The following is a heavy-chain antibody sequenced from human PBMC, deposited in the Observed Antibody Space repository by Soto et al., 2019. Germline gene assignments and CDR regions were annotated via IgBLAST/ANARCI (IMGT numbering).Heavy chain of an antibody. D-gene: IGHD3-22*01. J-gene: IGHJ4*02. CDR3: ARALVDYYDSSGYPRFDY. CDR2: IHSDGSST. CDR1: GFTFSGYW. V-gene: IGHV3-74*01. Sequence: EVQLVESGGGLVQPGGSLRLSCAASGFTFSGYWMHWVRQAPGKGLVWVSRIHSDGSSTSYADPVKGRFTISRDNAKKTRFVQMNSLRAEDTAVDYCARALVDYYDSSGYPRFDYWGQGTLVTVSS.